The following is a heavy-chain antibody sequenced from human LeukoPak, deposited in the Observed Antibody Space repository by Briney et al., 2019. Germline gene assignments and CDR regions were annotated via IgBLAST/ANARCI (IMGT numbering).Heavy chain of an antibody. Sequence: GGSLRLSCAASGFTFSSYDMHWVRHATGKGLEWVSAIGTAGDTHYPGSVKGRFTISRENAKNSLYLQMNSLRAGDTAVYYCAREHCSSTSCYFDYWGQGTLVTVSS. CDR3: AREHCSSTSCYFDY. CDR2: IGTAGDT. J-gene: IGHJ4*02. CDR1: GFTFSSYD. D-gene: IGHD2-2*01. V-gene: IGHV3-13*01.